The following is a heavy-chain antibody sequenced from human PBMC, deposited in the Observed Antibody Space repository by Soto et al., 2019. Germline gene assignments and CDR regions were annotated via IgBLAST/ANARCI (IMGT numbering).Heavy chain of an antibody. D-gene: IGHD3-22*01. CDR1: GFTFVDYA. CDR3: VKGTFTMIDRGAFDV. Sequence: EVQLVESGGGLVQLGRSLRLSCAASGFTFVDYAMYWVRQASGKGLEWVSGISWNSGSIDYADSVKGRFTISRDNAKKSLYLQMNSLRPEDTALYYCVKGTFTMIDRGAFDVWGQGTMVTVSS. CDR2: ISWNSGSI. J-gene: IGHJ3*01. V-gene: IGHV3-9*01.